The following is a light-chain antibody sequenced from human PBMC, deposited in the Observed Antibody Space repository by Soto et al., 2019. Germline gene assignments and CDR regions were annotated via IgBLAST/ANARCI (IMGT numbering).Light chain of an antibody. Sequence: EIVLTQSPGTLSLSPGERATLSCRASQSVSSSYLAWYQQKPDQAPRLLIYAASSRATGIPDRFSGSGSGTDVTITIRRLEPEHFAVYYCQQYGSSLFTFGPGTKVDIK. J-gene: IGKJ3*01. CDR3: QQYGSSLFT. CDR1: QSVSSSY. CDR2: AAS. V-gene: IGKV3-20*01.